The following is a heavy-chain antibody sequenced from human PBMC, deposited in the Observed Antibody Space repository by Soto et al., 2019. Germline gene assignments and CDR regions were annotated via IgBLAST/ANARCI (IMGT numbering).Heavy chain of an antibody. CDR1: GFTFSSYA. J-gene: IGHJ4*02. CDR2: ISGNGDST. V-gene: IGHV3-23*01. CDR3: AKRGAGHYFDF. Sequence: EVQLLESGGGLVQPGGSLRLSCAASGFTFSSYAMSWVRQAPGKGLEWVSVISGNGDSTYYADSVKGRFTIPRDNSKNTLYLQMNSLRAEDTAVYYCAKRGAGHYFDFWGQGTLVTVSS. D-gene: IGHD6-19*01.